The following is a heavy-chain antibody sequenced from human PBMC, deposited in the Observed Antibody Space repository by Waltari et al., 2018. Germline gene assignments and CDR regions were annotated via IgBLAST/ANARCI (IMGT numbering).Heavy chain of an antibody. D-gene: IGHD6-6*01. CDR2: ISYDGSNK. Sequence: QVQLVESGGGVVQPGRSLRLSCAASGFTFSRYGMHWVRQAPGKGLEWVAVISYDGSNKYYADSVKGRFTISRDNSKNTLYLQMNSLRAEDTAVYYCVAARPGNSVFDWGQGTLVTVSS. J-gene: IGHJ4*02. CDR3: VAARPGNSVFD. V-gene: IGHV3-30*03. CDR1: GFTFSRYG.